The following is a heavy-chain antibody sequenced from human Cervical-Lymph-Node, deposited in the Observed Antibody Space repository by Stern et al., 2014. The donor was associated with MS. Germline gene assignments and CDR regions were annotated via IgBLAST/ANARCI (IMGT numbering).Heavy chain of an antibody. CDR2: VYEWGIT. J-gene: IGHJ2*01. CDR3: ARDRLYDTVWYQWYFDL. D-gene: IGHD3-16*01. Sequence: VQLLESGPGLVKPSQTLSLTCTVSGGSISGGDFYWSWIRQSAGKGLEWIGRVYEWGITVYNPSLRSRVAMSVDTSKNQFSVRLPSVTAADTAVYYCARDRLYDTVWYQWYFDLWGRGTLVTVSS. CDR1: GGSISGGDFY. V-gene: IGHV4-61*02.